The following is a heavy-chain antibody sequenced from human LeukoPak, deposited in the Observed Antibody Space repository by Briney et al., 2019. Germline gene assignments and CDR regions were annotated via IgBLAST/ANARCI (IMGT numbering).Heavy chain of an antibody. J-gene: IGHJ4*02. V-gene: IGHV4-30-2*01. Sequence: SQTLSLTCTVSGGSISSGGYYWSWIRQPPGKGLEWIGYIYHSGSTYYNPSLKSRVTISVDRSKNQFSLKLSSVTAADTAVYYCAGGNSGSLVFDYWGQGTLVTVSS. CDR2: IYHSGST. CDR1: GGSISSGGYY. D-gene: IGHD1-26*01. CDR3: AGGNSGSLVFDY.